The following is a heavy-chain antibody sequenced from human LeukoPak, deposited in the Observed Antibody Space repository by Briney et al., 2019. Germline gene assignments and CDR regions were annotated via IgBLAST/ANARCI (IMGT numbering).Heavy chain of an antibody. CDR2: IIPIFGTA. CDR3: ARVGGIRYYYDSSGYLNWFDP. J-gene: IGHJ5*02. CDR1: GGTFSSYA. D-gene: IGHD3-22*01. V-gene: IGHV1-69*13. Sequence: SVKVSCKAFGGTFSSYAISWVRQAPGQGLEWMGGIIPIFGTANYAQKFQGRVTITADESTSTAYMELSSLRSEDTAAYYCARVGGIRYYYDSSGYLNWFDPWGQGTLVTVSS.